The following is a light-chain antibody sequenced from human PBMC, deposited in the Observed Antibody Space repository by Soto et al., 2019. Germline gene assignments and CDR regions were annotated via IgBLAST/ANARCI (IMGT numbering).Light chain of an antibody. V-gene: IGLV2-8*01. CDR1: GSDVGGYNY. J-gene: IGLJ2*01. CDR2: EVS. Sequence: QSALTQPPSASGSPGQSVTISCTGTGSDVGGYNYVSWYQHHPGKAPKLMLYEVSTRPSGVPDRFSGSKSGNTASLTVYGLQAEDEADYYCSSYAGSNIYVVFGGGTKLTVL. CDR3: SSYAGSNIYVV.